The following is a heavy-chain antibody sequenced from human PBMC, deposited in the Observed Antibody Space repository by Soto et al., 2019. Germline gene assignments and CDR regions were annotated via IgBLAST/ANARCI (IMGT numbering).Heavy chain of an antibody. D-gene: IGHD2-2*01. CDR3: ARAYCSSTSCSALFQH. V-gene: IGHV3-7*01. Sequence: GGSLRLSCAASGFTFSSYWMSWVRQAPGKGLEWVANIKQDGSEKYYVDSVKGRFTISRDNAKNSLYLQMNSLRAEDTAVYYCARAYCSSTSCSALFQHWGQGTLVTVSS. CDR2: IKQDGSEK. J-gene: IGHJ1*01. CDR1: GFTFSSYW.